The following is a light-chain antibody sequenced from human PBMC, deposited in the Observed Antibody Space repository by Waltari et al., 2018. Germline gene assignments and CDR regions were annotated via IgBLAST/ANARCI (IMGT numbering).Light chain of an antibody. CDR3: QQYRNLWT. CDR1: RSLSNC. Sequence: DIQMTQSPSTLSASVGDRVTITCRASRSLSNCCAWFQQKPGKAPKVLIYKASTLESGVPSRFSGSGSGTEFTLTISSLQPDDFATYYCQQYRNLWTFGQGTKVEIK. V-gene: IGKV1-5*03. CDR2: KAS. J-gene: IGKJ1*01.